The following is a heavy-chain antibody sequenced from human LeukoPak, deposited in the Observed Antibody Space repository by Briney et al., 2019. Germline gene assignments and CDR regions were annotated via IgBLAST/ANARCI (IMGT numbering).Heavy chain of an antibody. CDR2: MQYDGSNK. CDR1: GFTLSSYG. J-gene: IGHJ4*02. D-gene: IGHD6-13*01. Sequence: GGSLRLSCAASGFTLSSYGMHWVRQAPGEGLEWVAFMQYDGSNKYYADSVKGRFTISRDNSKNTLYVQINSLRAEDTAVYYCAKAKYTSSWTPFDYWGQGTLVTVSS. V-gene: IGHV3-30*02. CDR3: AKAKYTSSWTPFDY.